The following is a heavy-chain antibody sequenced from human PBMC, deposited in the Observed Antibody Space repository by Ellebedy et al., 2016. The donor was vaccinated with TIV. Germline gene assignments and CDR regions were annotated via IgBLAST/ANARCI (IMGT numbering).Heavy chain of an antibody. CDR1: GPTFTNYA. J-gene: IGHJ4*02. CDR3: ARDYASG. Sequence: PGGSLRLSCAASGPTFTNYAMSWVRQAPGKGLEWVSAISTSGGSTYYADSVKGRFTVSRDNPKNTLYLQMNSLRAEDTAVYYCARDYASGWGQGTLVTVSS. CDR2: ISTSGGST. V-gene: IGHV3-23*01. D-gene: IGHD3-16*01.